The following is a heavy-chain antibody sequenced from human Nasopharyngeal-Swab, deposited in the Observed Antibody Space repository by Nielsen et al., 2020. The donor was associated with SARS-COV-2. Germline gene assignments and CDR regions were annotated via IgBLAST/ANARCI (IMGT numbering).Heavy chain of an antibody. J-gene: IGHJ4*02. CDR2: IYYSGST. CDR3: AREIKAYCSSTSCHDYFDY. Sequence: ETLSLTCTVSGGSISSSSYYWGWIRQPPGKGLEWIGSIYYSGSTYYNPSLKSRVTISVDTSKNQFSLKLSSVTAADTAVYYCAREIKAYCSSTSCHDYFDYWGQGTLVTVSS. D-gene: IGHD2-2*01. CDR1: GGSISSSSYY. V-gene: IGHV4-39*07.